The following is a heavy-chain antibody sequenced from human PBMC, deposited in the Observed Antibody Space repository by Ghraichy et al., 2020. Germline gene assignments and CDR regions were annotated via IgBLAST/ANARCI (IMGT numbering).Heavy chain of an antibody. CDR3: VRGSSSWYHDY. D-gene: IGHD6-13*01. CDR2: MFYSGKT. J-gene: IGHJ4*02. V-gene: IGHV4-39*01. Sequence: SETLSLTCNVSGGSIRSTSSYWGWIRQPPGKGLEWIGNMFYSGKTYYSPSLESRVTMSVDTSKNQLSLKLTSVTAADTAVYFCVRGSSSWYHDYWGQGTLVSVSS. CDR1: GGSIRSTSSY.